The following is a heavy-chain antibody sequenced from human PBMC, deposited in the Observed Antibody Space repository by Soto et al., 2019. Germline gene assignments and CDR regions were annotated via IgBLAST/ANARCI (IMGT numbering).Heavy chain of an antibody. V-gene: IGHV3-74*03. D-gene: IGHD6-19*01. CDR3: ARVLKSSGWDNDVFDI. CDR2: IDTYGSAT. J-gene: IGHJ3*02. Sequence: PGGPLRLSCAASGFTFSIYWMHWVRQAPGKGLVWVSRIDTYGSATKYADSVRGRFTISRDNAKNTMSPQMNSLRAEDTAVYYCARVLKSSGWDNDVFDIWGQGTMVTVSS. CDR1: GFTFSIYW.